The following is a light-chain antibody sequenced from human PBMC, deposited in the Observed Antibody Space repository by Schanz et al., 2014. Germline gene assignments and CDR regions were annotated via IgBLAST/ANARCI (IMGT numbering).Light chain of an antibody. CDR3: SSYASTSPLI. Sequence: QSVLTQPASVSGSPGQSVTISCTGISSDVGSYKLVSWYQQHPGKAPKLMIYEVSKRPSGVPDRFSGSKSVNTASLTVSGLQAEDEADYYCSSYASTSPLIFGGGTKLTVL. J-gene: IGLJ2*01. CDR2: EVS. CDR1: SSDVGSYKL. V-gene: IGLV2-14*02.